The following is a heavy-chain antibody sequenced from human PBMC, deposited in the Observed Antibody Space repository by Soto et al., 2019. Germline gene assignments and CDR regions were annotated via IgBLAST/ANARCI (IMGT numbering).Heavy chain of an antibody. CDR1: GFPFSAYN. Sequence: GSXRLSFPDAGFPFSAYNINWVRQAPGKGLEWVSSITVGSSHIYQPNSMKGRFTISRDDAKNSVYLQIDSLRDEDTALYYCSRSPEVGVRGAYWGQGTLVTV. V-gene: IGHV3-21*01. CDR3: SRSPEVGVRGAY. CDR2: ITVGSSHI. D-gene: IGHD3-16*01. J-gene: IGHJ4*02.